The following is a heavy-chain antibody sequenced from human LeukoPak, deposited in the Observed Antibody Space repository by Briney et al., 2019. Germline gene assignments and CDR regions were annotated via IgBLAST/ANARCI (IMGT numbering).Heavy chain of an antibody. CDR3: SRALEV. CDR2: INQDGSEK. V-gene: IGHV3-7*01. CDR1: GFMFRTYW. J-gene: IGHJ6*04. Sequence: GGCLRLSCEVSGFMFRTYWMDWVRQAPGRGLEWVANINQDGSEKYYVDSVKGRFTISRDNTKNSLYLQMNSLRAEDTAVYYCSRALEVWGKGTTVTVSS.